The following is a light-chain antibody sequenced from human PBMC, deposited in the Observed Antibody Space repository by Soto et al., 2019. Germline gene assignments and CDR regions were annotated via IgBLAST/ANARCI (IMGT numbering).Light chain of an antibody. V-gene: IGKV3-15*01. CDR2: GAF. CDR1: QSVSSN. J-gene: IGKJ2*01. Sequence: EIVMTQSPTTLSVSPGERATLSCRASQSVSSNLAWYQQKPGQAPRPLIYGAFTRATGVPARFSGSGSGTEFTLTISSLQPEDFAVYYCQQYNNWPPYTFGQGTKLEIK. CDR3: QQYNNWPPYT.